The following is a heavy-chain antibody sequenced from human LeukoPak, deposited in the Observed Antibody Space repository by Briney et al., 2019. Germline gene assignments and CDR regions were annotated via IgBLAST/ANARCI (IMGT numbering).Heavy chain of an antibody. D-gene: IGHD3-10*01. J-gene: IGHJ4*02. CDR2: IRYDGSNK. CDR3: AKDLIWFGELIEYYFDY. Sequence: GGSLRPSCAASGFTFSSYGMHWVRQAPGKGLEWVAFIRYDGSNKYYADSVKGRFTISRDNSKNTLYLQMNSLRAEDTAVYYCAKDLIWFGELIEYYFDYWGQGTLVTVSS. CDR1: GFTFSSYG. V-gene: IGHV3-30*02.